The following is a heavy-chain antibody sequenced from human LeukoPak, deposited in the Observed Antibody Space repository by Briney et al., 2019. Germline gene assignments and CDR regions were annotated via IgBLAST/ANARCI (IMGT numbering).Heavy chain of an antibody. CDR1: GFTFSSYW. D-gene: IGHD3-10*01. CDR2: IKQDGSEK. V-gene: IGHV3-7*05. J-gene: IGHJ4*02. CDR3: ARDDRRLLWFGESKPIDY. Sequence: PGGSLRLSCAASGFTFSSYWMSWVRQAPGKGLEWVANIKQDGSEKYYVDSVKGRFTISRDNARNSLYLQMNSLRAEDTAVYYCARDDRRLLWFGESKPIDYWGQGTLVTVSS.